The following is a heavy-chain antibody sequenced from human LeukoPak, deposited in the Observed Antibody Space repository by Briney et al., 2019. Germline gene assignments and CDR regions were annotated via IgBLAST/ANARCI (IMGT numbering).Heavy chain of an antibody. CDR3: ARDRGSGWASQYYFDY. CDR1: GGSLSGYY. CDR2: INHSGST. J-gene: IGHJ4*02. V-gene: IGHV4-34*01. D-gene: IGHD6-19*01. Sequence: SETLSLTCAVYGGSLSGYYWSWIRQPPGKGLEWIGEINHSGSTNYNPSLKSRVTISVDTSKNQFSLKLSSVTAADTAVYYCARDRGSGWASQYYFDYWGQGTLVTVSS.